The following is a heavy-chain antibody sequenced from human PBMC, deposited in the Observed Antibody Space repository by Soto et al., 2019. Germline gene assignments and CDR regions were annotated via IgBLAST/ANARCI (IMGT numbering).Heavy chain of an antibody. V-gene: IGHV4-39*01. CDR2: IYYSGST. D-gene: IGHD2-15*01. CDR3: ARHRGSHYSGGSCYRTILRRGYFDY. CDR1: GGSISSSSYY. Sequence: SETLSLTCTVSGGSISSSSYYWGWIRQPPGKGLEWIGSIYYSGSTYYNPSLKSRVTISVDTSKNQFSLKLSSVTAADTAVYYCARHRGSHYSGGSCYRTILRRGYFDYWGQGTLVTVSS. J-gene: IGHJ4*02.